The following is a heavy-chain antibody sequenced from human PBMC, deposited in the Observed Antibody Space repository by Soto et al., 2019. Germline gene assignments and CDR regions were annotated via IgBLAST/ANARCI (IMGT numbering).Heavy chain of an antibody. CDR3: VRGGKGTFWSGYPPRYYSYYGMDV. CDR1: GCTFTGYY. Sequence: ASVKVSCQASGCTFTGYYMHWGRQAPGQGLEWMGGINPNSGGTNYAQKVQGWVAMTRDTSISTAYMELSRLRSDDTAVYYGVRGGKGTFWSGYPPRYYSYYGMDVWGQGTTVTVSS. D-gene: IGHD3-3*01. CDR2: INPNSGGT. J-gene: IGHJ6*02. V-gene: IGHV1-2*04.